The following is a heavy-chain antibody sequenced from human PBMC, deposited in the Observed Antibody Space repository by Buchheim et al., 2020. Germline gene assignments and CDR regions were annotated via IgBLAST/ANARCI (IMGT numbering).Heavy chain of an antibody. CDR3: ASWSGPYYYYYYGMDV. V-gene: IGHV1-8*02. J-gene: IGHJ6*02. CDR1: GYTFTSYY. Sequence: QVQLVQSGAEVKKPGASVKVSCKASGYTFTSYYMHWVRQAPGQGLEWMGWMNPNSGNTGYAQKFQGRVTMTRNTSISTAYMELSSLRSEDTAVYYCASWSGPYYYYYYGMDVWGQGTT. CDR2: MNPNSGNT. D-gene: IGHD3-3*01.